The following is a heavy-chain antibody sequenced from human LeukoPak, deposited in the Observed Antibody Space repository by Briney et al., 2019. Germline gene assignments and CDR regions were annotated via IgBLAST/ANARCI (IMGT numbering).Heavy chain of an antibody. CDR1: GGSISSSSYY. CDR2: IYYSGST. J-gene: IGHJ4*02. Sequence: SETLSLTCTVSGGSISSSSYYWGWIRQPPGKGLDWIGSIYYSGSTYYNPSLKSRVTISVDTSKNQFSLKLSSVTAADTAVYYCARVLRYFDWLPFGYWGQGTLVTVSS. D-gene: IGHD3-9*01. V-gene: IGHV4-39*07. CDR3: ARVLRYFDWLPFGY.